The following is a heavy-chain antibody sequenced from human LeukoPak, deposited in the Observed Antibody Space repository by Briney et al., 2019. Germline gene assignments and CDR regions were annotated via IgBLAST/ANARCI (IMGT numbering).Heavy chain of an antibody. V-gene: IGHV4-4*02. J-gene: IGHJ4*02. CDR2: ANHQRST. CDR3: ARAGGPYRPLDY. Sequence: PSESMSPTCGVVGGSITITTYGTCVRLPPGKSLEEIEEANHQRSTNYSPTIMGRVAISVDLFENHIPLQYTSVTAADTAVYYCARAGGPYRPLDYSGQGTLVTVSS. CDR1: GGSITITTY.